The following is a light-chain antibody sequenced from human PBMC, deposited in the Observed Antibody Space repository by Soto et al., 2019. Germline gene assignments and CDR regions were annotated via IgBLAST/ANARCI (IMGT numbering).Light chain of an antibody. Sequence: QSGLTQPASVSGSPGQSITISCTGTSNDVGGFNYVSWYQQHPGKVPKLLIYEVRNRPSGVSPRFSGSRSGNTASLIISGLQAEDEADYYCSSYTGISTVVFGGGTKVTVL. CDR3: SSYTGISTVV. V-gene: IGLV2-14*01. CDR2: EVR. J-gene: IGLJ3*02. CDR1: SNDVGGFNY.